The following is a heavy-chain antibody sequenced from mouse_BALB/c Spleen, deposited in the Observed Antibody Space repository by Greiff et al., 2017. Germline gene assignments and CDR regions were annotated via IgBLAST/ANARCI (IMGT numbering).Heavy chain of an antibody. V-gene: IGHV5-6-5*01. CDR2: ISSGGST. CDR1: GFTFSSYA. J-gene: IGHJ2*01. Sequence: EVNLVESGGGLVKPGGSLKLSCAASGFTFSSYAMSWVRQTPEKRLEWVASISSGGSTYYPDSVKGRFTISRDNARNILYLQMSSLRSEDTAMYYCARLYFDYWGQGTTLTVSS. CDR3: ARLYFDY.